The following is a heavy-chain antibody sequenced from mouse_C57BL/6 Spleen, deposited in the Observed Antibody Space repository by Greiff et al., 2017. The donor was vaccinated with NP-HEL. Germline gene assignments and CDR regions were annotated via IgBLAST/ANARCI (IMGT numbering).Heavy chain of an antibody. Sequence: QVQLKQSGPELVKPGASVKISCKASGYAFSSSWMNWVKQRPGKGLEWIGRIYPGDGDTNYNGKFKGKATLTADKSSSTAYMQLSSLTSEDSAVYFCANFYYGNYEFAYWGQGTLVTVSA. J-gene: IGHJ3*01. D-gene: IGHD2-1*01. CDR3: ANFYYGNYEFAY. CDR1: GYAFSSSW. V-gene: IGHV1-82*01. CDR2: IYPGDGDT.